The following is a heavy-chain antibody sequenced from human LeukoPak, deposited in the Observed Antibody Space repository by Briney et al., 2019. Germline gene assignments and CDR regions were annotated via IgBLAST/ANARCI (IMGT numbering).Heavy chain of an antibody. Sequence: SETLSLTCAVSGGSISSGGYSWSWIRQPPGKGLEWIGYIYYSGNTNYNPSLKSRVAISVDTSNNQFSLNLNFVTAADTAVYYCARGSRGDGAAFDIWGQGTLVTVSS. CDR1: GGSISSGGYS. J-gene: IGHJ3*02. V-gene: IGHV4-61*08. CDR3: ARGSRGDGAAFDI. CDR2: IYYSGNT. D-gene: IGHD7-27*01.